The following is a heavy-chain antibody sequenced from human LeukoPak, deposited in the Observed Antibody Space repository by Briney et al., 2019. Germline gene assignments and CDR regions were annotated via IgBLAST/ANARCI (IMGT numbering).Heavy chain of an antibody. CDR1: GFIFSSYE. CDR2: ISSSGSTI. CDR3: ASALVVVAALDY. V-gene: IGHV3-48*03. D-gene: IGHD2-15*01. Sequence: GGSLRLSCAASGFIFSSYEMNWLRQAPGKGLEWVSYISSSGSTIYYADSVKGRFTISRDNAKNSLYLQMNSLRAVDTAVYYCASALVVVAALDYWGQGALVTVSS. J-gene: IGHJ4*02.